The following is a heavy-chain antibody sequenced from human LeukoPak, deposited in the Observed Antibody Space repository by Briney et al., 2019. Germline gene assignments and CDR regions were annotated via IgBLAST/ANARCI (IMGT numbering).Heavy chain of an antibody. V-gene: IGHV4-59*01. J-gene: IGHJ4*02. Sequence: SETLSLTCTVSGGSISSYYWSWIRQPPGKGLEWIGYIYCSGSTNYNPSLKSRVTISVDTSKNQFSLKLSSVTAADTAVYYCAGRGYSYGYGIWGQGTLVTVSS. CDR1: GGSISSYY. D-gene: IGHD5-18*01. CDR3: AGRGYSYGYGI. CDR2: IYCSGST.